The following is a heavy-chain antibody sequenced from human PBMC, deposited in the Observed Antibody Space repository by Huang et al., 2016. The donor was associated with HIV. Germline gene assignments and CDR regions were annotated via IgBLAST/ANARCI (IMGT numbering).Heavy chain of an antibody. D-gene: IGHD3-22*01. J-gene: IGHJ4*02. CDR2: IIPIFGTA. V-gene: IGHV1-69*01. Sequence: QVQLVQSGAEVKKPGSSVKVSCKASGGTFSSCAISWVRQAPGQGLAWMGGIIPIFGTANYAQKFQGRVTITADESTSTAYMELSSLRSEDTAVYYCARVESRRYYDSSGYYYWGQGTLVTVSS. CDR1: GGTFSSCA. CDR3: ARVESRRYYDSSGYYY.